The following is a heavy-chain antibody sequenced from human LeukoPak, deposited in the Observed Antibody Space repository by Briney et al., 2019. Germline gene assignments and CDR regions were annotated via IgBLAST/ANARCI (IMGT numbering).Heavy chain of an antibody. Sequence: PSETLSLTCTVSGVSISSYYWSWIRQPPGKGLEWIGYIYYSGSTNYNPSLKSRVTISVDTSKNQFSLKLSSVTAADTAVYYCARLDYGGAFDIWGQGTMVTVSS. J-gene: IGHJ3*02. D-gene: IGHD4-17*01. CDR2: IYYSGST. V-gene: IGHV4-59*01. CDR1: GVSISSYY. CDR3: ARLDYGGAFDI.